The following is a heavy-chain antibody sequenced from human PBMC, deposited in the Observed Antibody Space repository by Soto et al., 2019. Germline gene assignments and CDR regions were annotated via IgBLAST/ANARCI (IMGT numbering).Heavy chain of an antibody. CDR2: ISYSGST. Sequence: QVQLQESGPGLVKPSETLSLTCTVSGGSISSYYWSWIRQPPGKGLEWIGYISYSGSTTSNPSLPRXAXIXXDTSKNQCPLKLSSVTSADTAVYYCARVWGGAFDIWAPGTMVTVSS. J-gene: IGHJ3*02. V-gene: IGHV4-59*13. CDR1: GGSISSYY. D-gene: IGHD3-10*01. CDR3: ARVWGGAFDI.